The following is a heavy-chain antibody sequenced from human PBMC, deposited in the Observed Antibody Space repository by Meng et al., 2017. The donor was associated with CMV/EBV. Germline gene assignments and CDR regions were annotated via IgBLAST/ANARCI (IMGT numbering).Heavy chain of an antibody. V-gene: IGHV1-8*01. CDR1: GYTFTSYD. Sequence: ASVKVSCKASGYTFTSYDINWVRQATGQGLEWMGWMNPNSGNTGYAQKFQGRVTMTRNTSISTAYMELSGLRSEDTAVYYCASVPPGRPVIMAYWGQGTLVTVSS. D-gene: IGHD3-9*01. CDR2: MNPNSGNT. J-gene: IGHJ4*02. CDR3: ASVPPGRPVIMAY.